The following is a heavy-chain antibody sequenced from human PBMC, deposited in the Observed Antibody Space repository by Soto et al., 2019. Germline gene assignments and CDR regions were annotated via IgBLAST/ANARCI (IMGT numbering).Heavy chain of an antibody. Sequence: VQLVESGGGLVKPGGSLRLSCAASGFTFSSYSMNWVRQAPGKGLEWVSSISSSSSYIYYADSVKGRFTISRDNAKNSLYLQMNSLRAEDTAVYYCARDLAVAGKASYWGQGTLVTVSS. V-gene: IGHV3-21*01. J-gene: IGHJ4*02. CDR2: ISSSSSYI. D-gene: IGHD6-19*01. CDR1: GFTFSSYS. CDR3: ARDLAVAGKASY.